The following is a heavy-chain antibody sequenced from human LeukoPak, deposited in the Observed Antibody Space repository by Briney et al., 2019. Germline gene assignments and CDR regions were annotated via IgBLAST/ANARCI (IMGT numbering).Heavy chain of an antibody. CDR2: INPNSGGT. D-gene: IGHD3-10*01. CDR3: ARNTMVRGVADY. Sequence: GASVKVSCKASGYTFTGYYMHWVRQAPGHGLEWMGWINPNSGGTNYAQKFQGRVTMTRDTSISTAYMELSRLRSDDTAVYYCARNTMVRGVADYWGQGTLVTVSS. V-gene: IGHV1-2*02. CDR1: GYTFTGYY. J-gene: IGHJ4*02.